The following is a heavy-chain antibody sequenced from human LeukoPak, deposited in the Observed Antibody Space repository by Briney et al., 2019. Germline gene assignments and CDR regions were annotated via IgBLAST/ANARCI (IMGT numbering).Heavy chain of an antibody. CDR3: TRASRIASGDVWYYFDY. J-gene: IGHJ4*02. Sequence: GGSLRLSCTTSGFRFGDYALSWVRQAPGKGLEGVGFIRSKAYTGTTDYATSVKDRFTISRDDSKSIAYLQMNSLKTEDTAVYYCTRASRIASGDVWYYFDYWGQGTLVTVSP. D-gene: IGHD6-13*01. CDR2: IRSKAYTGTT. V-gene: IGHV3-49*04. CDR1: GFRFGDYA.